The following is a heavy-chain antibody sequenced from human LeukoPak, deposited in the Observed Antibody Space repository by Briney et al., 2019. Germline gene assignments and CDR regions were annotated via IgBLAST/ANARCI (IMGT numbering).Heavy chain of an antibody. J-gene: IGHJ3*02. D-gene: IGHD3-3*01. V-gene: IGHV1-18*01. CDR3: ARDPGLLRFSEWFDAFDI. Sequence: ASVKVSCKASGYTFTSYGISWVRQAPGQGLEWMGWISAYNGNTNYAQKLQGRVTMTTDTSTSTAYMELRSLRSDDTAVYYCARDPGLLRFSEWFDAFDIWGQGTMVTVSS. CDR1: GYTFTSYG. CDR2: ISAYNGNT.